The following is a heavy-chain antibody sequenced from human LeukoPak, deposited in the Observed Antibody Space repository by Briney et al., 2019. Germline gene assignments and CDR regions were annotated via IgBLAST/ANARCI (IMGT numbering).Heavy chain of an antibody. Sequence: SETLSLTCTVSGGSISSYDWSWIRQPPGKGLEWIGYIYYSGSTNYNPALKSRVTISVDTSKNQYSLKLSSVTAADTAVYYCARTVCSSSSCWFDYWGQGTLVTVSS. D-gene: IGHD2-2*01. V-gene: IGHV4-59*01. CDR2: IYYSGST. CDR1: GGSISSYD. J-gene: IGHJ4*02. CDR3: ARTVCSSSSCWFDY.